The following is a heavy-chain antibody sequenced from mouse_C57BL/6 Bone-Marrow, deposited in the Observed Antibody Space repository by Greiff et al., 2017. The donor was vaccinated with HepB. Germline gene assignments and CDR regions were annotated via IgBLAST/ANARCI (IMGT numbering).Heavy chain of an antibody. Sequence: EVHVVESGGGLVKPGGSLKLSCAASGFTFSSYAMSWVRQTPEKRLEWVATISDGGSYTYYPDNVKGRFTISRDNAKNNLYLQMSHLKSEDTAMYYCARSLAYWGQGTLVTVSA. CDR3: ARSLAY. CDR2: ISDGGSYT. J-gene: IGHJ3*01. CDR1: GFTFSSYA. V-gene: IGHV5-4*01.